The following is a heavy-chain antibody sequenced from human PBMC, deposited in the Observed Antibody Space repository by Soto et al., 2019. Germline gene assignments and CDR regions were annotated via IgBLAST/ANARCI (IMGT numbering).Heavy chain of an antibody. CDR1: GFTFRSYG. D-gene: IGHD2-15*01. CDR3: GKDTLDCSGGDCPLFYYYGMDV. CDR2: ISNDGTKK. V-gene: IGHV3-30*18. J-gene: IGHJ6*02. Sequence: QVQLVESGGGVVQPGKSPRLSCATSGFTFRSYGMHWVRQAPGKGLEWLAVISNDGTKKFFADSVKGRLTLSRDNARNTLYLQINSLRAEDTAVYFCGKDTLDCSGGDCPLFYYYGMDVWGQGTTVTVSS.